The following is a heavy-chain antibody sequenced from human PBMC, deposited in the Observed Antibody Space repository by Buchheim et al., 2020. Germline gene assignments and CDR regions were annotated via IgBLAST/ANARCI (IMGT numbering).Heavy chain of an antibody. D-gene: IGHD6-19*01. J-gene: IGHJ4*02. V-gene: IGHV3-30*03. Sequence: QVQLVESGGGVVQPGGSLRLSCAASGFSFSSFGIHWVRQTPGKGLEWVAVISYDGKYRYYADSVEGRFSLSKVNSENTVYLQMNSLKAEDTAVYYCARLGSGWSVDYWGQGTL. CDR2: ISYDGKYR. CDR1: GFSFSSFG. CDR3: ARLGSGWSVDY.